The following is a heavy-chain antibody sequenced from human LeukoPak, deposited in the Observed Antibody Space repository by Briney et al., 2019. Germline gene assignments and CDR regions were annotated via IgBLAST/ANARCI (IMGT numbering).Heavy chain of an antibody. V-gene: IGHV4-39*02. CDR1: GGSISSSSYY. D-gene: IGHD3-10*01. Sequence: SETPSLTCTVSGGSISSSSYYWGWIRQPPGKGLEWIGSIYYSGSTYYNPSLKSRVTISVDTSKNQFSLKLSSVTAADTAVYYCARELMVRGVILGYDYWGQGTLVTVSS. CDR2: IYYSGST. CDR3: ARELMVRGVILGYDY. J-gene: IGHJ4*02.